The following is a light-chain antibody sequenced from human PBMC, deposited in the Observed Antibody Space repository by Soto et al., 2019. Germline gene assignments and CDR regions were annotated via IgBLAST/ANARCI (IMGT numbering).Light chain of an antibody. CDR3: QSYDSSRSPLYV. J-gene: IGLJ1*01. Sequence: QSVLTQPPSVSGAPGQRVSISCTGSSSNIGAGYDVHWYQHLPGTAPKLLIYANNNRPSGVPDRFSGSKSGTLASLAITGLQAEDEADYYCQSYDSSRSPLYVFGTGTKVTVL. CDR1: SSNIGAGYD. V-gene: IGLV1-40*01. CDR2: ANN.